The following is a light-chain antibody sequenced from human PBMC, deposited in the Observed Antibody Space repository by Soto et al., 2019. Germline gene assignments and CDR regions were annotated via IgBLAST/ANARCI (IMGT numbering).Light chain of an antibody. Sequence: EIVMTQSPATLSVSPGERATLSCRASQSVSANLAWYQQKPGQAPRLLIYDASNRATGIPARFSGSGSGTDFTLTISSLEPEDFAVYYCQQRSNWITFGQGTRLEI. CDR3: QQRSNWIT. CDR2: DAS. J-gene: IGKJ5*01. V-gene: IGKV3-11*01. CDR1: QSVSAN.